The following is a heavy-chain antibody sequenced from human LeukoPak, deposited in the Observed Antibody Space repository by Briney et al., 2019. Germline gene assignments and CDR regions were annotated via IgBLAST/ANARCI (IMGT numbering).Heavy chain of an antibody. V-gene: IGHV3-7*01. D-gene: IGHD3-22*01. J-gene: IGHJ4*02. CDR3: ARVSHGYYYDSSGYYFDY. Sequence: GGSLRLSCAASGFTSSSYWMSWVRQAPGKGLEWVANIKQDGSEKYYVDSVKGRFTISRDNAKNSLYLQMNSLRAEDTAVYYCARVSHGYYYDSSGYYFDYWGQGTLVTVSS. CDR2: IKQDGSEK. CDR1: GFTSSSYW.